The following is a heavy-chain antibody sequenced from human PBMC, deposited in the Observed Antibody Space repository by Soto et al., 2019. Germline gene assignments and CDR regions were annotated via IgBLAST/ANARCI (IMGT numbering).Heavy chain of an antibody. CDR3: AKAVANLRHNWFDP. V-gene: IGHV4-34*01. Sequence: PSETLSLTCAVYGGSFSGYYWSWIRQPPGKGLEWIGEINHSGSTNYNPYLKSRVTISVDTSKNQFSLKLSSVTAADTAVYYCAKAVANLRHNWFDPWGQGTLVTVSS. D-gene: IGHD6-19*01. CDR2: INHSGST. J-gene: IGHJ5*02. CDR1: GGSFSGYY.